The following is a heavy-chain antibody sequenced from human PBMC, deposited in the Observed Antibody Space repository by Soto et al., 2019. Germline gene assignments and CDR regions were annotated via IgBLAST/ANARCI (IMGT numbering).Heavy chain of an antibody. D-gene: IGHD2-15*01. CDR2: IPPDGGPP. CDR3: ARERWFSPLHYYYLLDV. J-gene: IGHJ6*02. CDR1: GFTSHNFW. Sequence: GGSLRLSCVVSGFTSHNFWVTWVRQAPGKGLEWVANIPPDGGPPYYVDSLKGWFTISRDNGKNSLYLQMNNLRVEDTAVYYCARERWFSPLHYYYLLDVWGQGTTVTVSS. V-gene: IGHV3-7*01.